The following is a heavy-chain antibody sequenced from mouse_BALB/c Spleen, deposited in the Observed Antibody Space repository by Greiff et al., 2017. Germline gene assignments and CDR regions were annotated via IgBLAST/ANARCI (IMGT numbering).Heavy chain of an antibody. J-gene: IGHJ2*01. V-gene: IGHV1-31*01. D-gene: IGHD1-1*01. CDR1: GYSFTGYY. CDR3: AREREAYYGSSWGY. CDR2: INPYNGAT. Sequence: DVQLQESGPELVKPGASVKISCKASGYSFTGYYMHWVKQSHVKSLEWIGRINPYNGATSYNQNFKDKASLTVDKSSSTAYMELHSLTSEDSAVYYCAREREAYYGSSWGYWGQGTTLTVSS.